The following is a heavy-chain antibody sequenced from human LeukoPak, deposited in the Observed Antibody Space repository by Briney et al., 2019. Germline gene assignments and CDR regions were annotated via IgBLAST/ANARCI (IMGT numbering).Heavy chain of an antibody. D-gene: IGHD3-10*01. CDR1: GYTFTSYD. CDR2: MNPNSGNT. CDR3: ARRKPTSGAQYWFDP. J-gene: IGHJ5*02. Sequence: WASVKVSCKASGYTFTSYDINWVRQATGQGLEWMGWMNPNSGNTGYAQEFQGRVTMTRDTSISTAYMELSSPTPEDTAVYYCARRKPTSGAQYWFDPWGQGTLVTVSS. V-gene: IGHV1-8*01.